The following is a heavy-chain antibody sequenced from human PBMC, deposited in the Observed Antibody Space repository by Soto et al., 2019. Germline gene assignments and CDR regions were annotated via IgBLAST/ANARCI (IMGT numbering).Heavy chain of an antibody. CDR3: ARAFDDPRTSYLDY. V-gene: IGHV4-31*03. CDR1: GGSISSGDYY. D-gene: IGHD3-3*01. Sequence: PSETLSLTCTVSGGSISSGDYYWSWIRQHPGKGLECIGYIYRSGSTYYNPSLKSRVTMSVDRSKNQFSLKLSSVTAADTAVYYCARAFDDPRTSYLDYSAQGILVPVSS. J-gene: IGHJ4*02. CDR2: IYRSGST.